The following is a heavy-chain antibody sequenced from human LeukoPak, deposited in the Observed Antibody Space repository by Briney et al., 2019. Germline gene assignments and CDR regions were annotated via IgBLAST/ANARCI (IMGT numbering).Heavy chain of an antibody. J-gene: IGHJ3*02. CDR2: INHSGST. V-gene: IGHV4-34*01. CDR1: GGSFSGYY. CDR3: ARDGYYYDSSGYYYVTRAFDI. D-gene: IGHD3-22*01. Sequence: SETLSLTCAVYGGSFSGYYWSWIRQPPGKGLEWIGEINHSGSTNYSPSLKSRVTMSVDTSKNQFSLKLSSVTAADTAVYYCARDGYYYDSSGYYYVTRAFDIWGQGTMVTVSS.